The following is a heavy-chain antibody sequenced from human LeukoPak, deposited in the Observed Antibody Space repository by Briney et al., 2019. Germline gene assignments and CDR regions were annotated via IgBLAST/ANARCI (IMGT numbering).Heavy chain of an antibody. V-gene: IGHV3-15*01. CDR3: TTGARSNFWSGYEQYYFDF. J-gene: IGHJ4*02. CDR2: IKGKTDGGTT. Sequence: GGSLRLSCAASGFTFSNAWMSWVRQAAGKGLEWVGRIKGKTDGGTTDYAAPVKGRFTISRDDSKNTLYLQINSLKTEDTAVYYCTTGARSNFWSGYEQYYFDFWGQGTLVTVSS. D-gene: IGHD3-3*01. CDR1: GFTFSNAW.